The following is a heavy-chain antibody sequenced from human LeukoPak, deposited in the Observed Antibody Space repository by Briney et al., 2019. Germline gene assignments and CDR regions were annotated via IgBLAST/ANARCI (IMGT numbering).Heavy chain of an antibody. V-gene: IGHV3-66*01. CDR3: ASIEDYYDSSGYPY. CDR1: GFTVSSNY. J-gene: IGHJ4*02. CDR2: IYSGGST. D-gene: IGHD3-22*01. Sequence: QAGGSLRLSCAASGFTVSSNYMSWVRQAPGKGLEWVSVIYSGGSTYYADSVKGRFTISRDNSKNTLYLQMNSLRAEDTAVYYCASIEDYYDSSGYPYWGQGTLVTVSS.